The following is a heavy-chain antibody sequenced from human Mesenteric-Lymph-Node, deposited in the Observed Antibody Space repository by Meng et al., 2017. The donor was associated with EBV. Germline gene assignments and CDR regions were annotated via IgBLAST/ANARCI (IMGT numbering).Heavy chain of an antibody. J-gene: IGHJ4*02. CDR3: ARRSGSYYGYFDY. Sequence: VQLEEAGPGLVKPSQPVSLTFAVSGGSIAGGSYWSWVRQPPGKGLEWIAFIHYSGDTYYNPSLKSRLTISVDTSKDQFSLRLRSVTAADTAVYYCARRSGSYYGYFDYWGQGTLVTVSS. CDR1: GGSIAGGSY. CDR2: IHYSGDT. V-gene: IGHV4-30-4*01. D-gene: IGHD1-26*01.